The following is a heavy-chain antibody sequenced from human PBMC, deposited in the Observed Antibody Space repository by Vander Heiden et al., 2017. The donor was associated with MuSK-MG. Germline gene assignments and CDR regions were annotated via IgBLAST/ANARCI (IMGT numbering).Heavy chain of an antibody. Sequence: QVQLQQSGPGLVKPSQTLSLTCAISGDSVSSNSAAWNWIRQSPSRGLEWLGRTYYRSKWYNDYAVSVKSRITINPDTSKNQFSLQLNSVTPEDTAVYYCARDSKQYYYDSSGYYYYMDVWGKGTTVTVSS. CDR3: ARDSKQYYYDSSGYYYYMDV. V-gene: IGHV6-1*01. CDR2: TYYRSKWYN. J-gene: IGHJ6*03. D-gene: IGHD3-22*01. CDR1: GDSVSSNSAA.